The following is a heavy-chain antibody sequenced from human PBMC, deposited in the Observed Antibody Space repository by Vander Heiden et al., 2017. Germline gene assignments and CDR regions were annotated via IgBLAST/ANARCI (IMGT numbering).Heavy chain of an antibody. Sequence: EVQLVESGGGLVKPGGSLGLSCAASGFTLRNAWMSWVRQAPGKGLEWVGRIKSKTDGGTTDYAAPVKGRFTISRDDSKNTLYLQMNSLKTEDTAVYYCTTDPEHYYDTDYWGQGTLVTVSS. V-gene: IGHV3-15*01. CDR1: GFTLRNAW. CDR2: IKSKTDGGTT. D-gene: IGHD3-22*01. CDR3: TTDPEHYYDTDY. J-gene: IGHJ4*02.